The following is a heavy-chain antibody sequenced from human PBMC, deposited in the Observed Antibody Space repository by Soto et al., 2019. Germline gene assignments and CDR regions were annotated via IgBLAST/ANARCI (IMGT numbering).Heavy chain of an antibody. J-gene: IGHJ4*02. Sequence: PSETLSLTCTVSGDSVSSGTYYWSWIRQHPGKGLEWIVYIYYSGSTNYNPSLKSRVTISVDTSKNQFSLKLSSVTAADTAVYYCARDYYGSGIYYITDYWGQGTLVIVSS. CDR3: ARDYYGSGIYYITDY. CDR2: IYYSGST. D-gene: IGHD3-10*01. V-gene: IGHV4-61*01. CDR1: GDSVSSGTYY.